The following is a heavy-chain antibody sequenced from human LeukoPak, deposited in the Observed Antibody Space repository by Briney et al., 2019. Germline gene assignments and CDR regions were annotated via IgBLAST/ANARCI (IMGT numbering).Heavy chain of an antibody. V-gene: IGHV4-61*01. J-gene: IGHJ5*02. Sequence: SETLSLTCTVSGGSVSSNNYYWSWIRQPPGKGLEYIGYIYYSGTTKYNPSLKSRVTISVDTSKNQFSLKLRSVTAADTAVYYCARATPLYSSDWYVNWFDPWAREPWSPSPQ. CDR1: GGSVSSNNYY. D-gene: IGHD6-19*01. CDR3: ARATPLYSSDWYVNWFDP. CDR2: IYYSGTT.